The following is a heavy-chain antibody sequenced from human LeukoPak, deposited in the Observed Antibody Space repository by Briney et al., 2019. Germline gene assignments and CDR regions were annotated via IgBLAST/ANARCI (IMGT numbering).Heavy chain of an antibody. D-gene: IGHD3-3*01. CDR1: GFTFSSYA. V-gene: IGHV3-23*01. CDR2: ISGSGGST. Sequence: PGGSLRLSCAASGFTFSSYAMSWVRQAPGKGLEWVSAISGSGGSTYYADSVKGRFTISRDNSKNTLYLQMNSLRAEDTAVYYCAKRRATIFGVVTEWVFDYWGQGTLVTVSS. CDR3: AKRRATIFGVVTEWVFDY. J-gene: IGHJ4*02.